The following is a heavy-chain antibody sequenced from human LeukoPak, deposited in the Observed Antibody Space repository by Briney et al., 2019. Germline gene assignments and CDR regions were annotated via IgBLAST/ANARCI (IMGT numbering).Heavy chain of an antibody. Sequence: GGSLRLSCAASGFTFSSYWMSWVRQAPGKGLEWVANIKQDGSEKYYVDSVKGRFTISRDNAKNSLYLQMNSLRAEDTAVYYCARDNYYDSSGRYDYWGQGTLVTVSS. J-gene: IGHJ4*02. D-gene: IGHD3-22*01. CDR3: ARDNYYDSSGRYDY. V-gene: IGHV3-7*03. CDR1: GFTFSSYW. CDR2: IKQDGSEK.